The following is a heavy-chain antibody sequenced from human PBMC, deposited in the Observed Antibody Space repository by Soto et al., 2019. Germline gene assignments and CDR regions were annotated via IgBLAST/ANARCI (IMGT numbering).Heavy chain of an antibody. CDR2: IYWDDDK. CDR1: GFSLSTSGVG. CDR3: AHSPMVRCSYCFDP. D-gene: IGHD3-10*01. V-gene: IGHV2-5*02. Sequence: QITLKESGPTLVKPTQTLTLTCTFSGFSLSTSGVGVGWIRQPPGKALEWLALIYWDDDKRYSPSLKSRLTIAKDTSKTQAVLTMNNMDPVDTAPYYCAHSPMVRCSYCFDPWGQGTLVTVSS. J-gene: IGHJ5*02.